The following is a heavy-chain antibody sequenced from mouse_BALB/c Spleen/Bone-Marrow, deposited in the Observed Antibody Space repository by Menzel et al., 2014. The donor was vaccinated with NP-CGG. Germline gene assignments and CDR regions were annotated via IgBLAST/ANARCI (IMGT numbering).Heavy chain of an antibody. CDR2: IYPGSGST. Sequence: LQQSGSELVRPGASVKLSCKVSGYTFTSYWMHWVKQRHGQGLEWIGNIYPGSGSTNYDEKFKSKGTLTVGTSSSTAYMHLSSLTSEDSAVYYRTSWDYWGQGTTLTVSS. CDR1: GYTFTSYW. V-gene: IGHV1S22*01. J-gene: IGHJ2*01. CDR3: TSWDY.